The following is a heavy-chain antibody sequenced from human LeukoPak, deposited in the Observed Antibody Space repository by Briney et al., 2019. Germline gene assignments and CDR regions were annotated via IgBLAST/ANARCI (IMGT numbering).Heavy chain of an antibody. V-gene: IGHV4-59*12. CDR1: GGSISSYY. CDR3: ARGRSYYYGMDV. J-gene: IGHJ6*02. CDR2: IYNSGST. Sequence: SETLSLTCTVSGGSISSYYWSWIRQPPGKGLEWIGFIYNSGSTNYNPSLKSRVTISVDTSKNQFSLKLSSVTAADTAVYYRARGRSYYYGMDVWGQGTTVTVS.